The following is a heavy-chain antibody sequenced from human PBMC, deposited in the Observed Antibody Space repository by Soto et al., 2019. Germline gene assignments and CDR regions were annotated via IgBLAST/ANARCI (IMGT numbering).Heavy chain of an antibody. CDR1: GFTFSSYG. V-gene: IGHV3-30*18. J-gene: IGHJ4*02. CDR3: AKDSAPYDSSGYIPDY. D-gene: IGHD3-22*01. CDR2: ISYDGSNK. Sequence: GGSLRLSCAASGFTFSSYGMHWVRQAPGKGLEWVAVISYDGSNKYYADSVKGRFTISRDNSKNTLYLQMNSLRAEDTAVYYCAKDSAPYDSSGYIPDYWGQGTLVTVSS.